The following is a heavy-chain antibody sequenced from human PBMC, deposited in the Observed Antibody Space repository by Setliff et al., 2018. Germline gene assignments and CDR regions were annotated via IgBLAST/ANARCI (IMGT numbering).Heavy chain of an antibody. CDR1: GFTFSSYW. CDR3: ARNWVTAQHYYYGMDV. CDR2: IKQDGSEK. D-gene: IGHD2-21*02. J-gene: IGHJ6*02. Sequence: QPGGSLRLSCAASGFTFSSYWMSWVRQAPGKGLEWVANIKQDGSEKFYGDSVKGRFTISRDNSKNTLYLQMDSLRAEDTAVYYCARNWVTAQHYYYGMDVWGQGTTVTVSS. V-gene: IGHV3-7*01.